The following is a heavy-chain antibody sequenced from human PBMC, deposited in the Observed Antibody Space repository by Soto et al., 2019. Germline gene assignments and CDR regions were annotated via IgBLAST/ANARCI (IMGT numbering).Heavy chain of an antibody. CDR2: IIPIFGTA. Sequence: ASVKVSCPPSVGTFISYAISSVRQAPGPGLEWMGGIIPIFGTANYAQKFQGRVTITADKSTSTAYMELSSLRSEDTAVYYCARDLPYYYDSSGYQYGMDVWGQGTTVTVSS. J-gene: IGHJ6*02. D-gene: IGHD3-22*01. CDR1: VGTFISYA. V-gene: IGHV1-69*06. CDR3: ARDLPYYYDSSGYQYGMDV.